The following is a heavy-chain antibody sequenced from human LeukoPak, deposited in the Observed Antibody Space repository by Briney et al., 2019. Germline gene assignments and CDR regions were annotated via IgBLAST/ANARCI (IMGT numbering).Heavy chain of an antibody. CDR3: ARERYQLLSGPAGSGTFDI. J-gene: IGHJ3*02. CDR1: GFTFSSYG. CDR2: IWYDGSNK. D-gene: IGHD2-2*01. Sequence: GGSLRLSCAASGFTFSSYGMHWVRQAPGKGLEWVAVIWYDGSNKYYADSVKGRLTISRDNSKNTLYLQMNSLRAEDTAVCYCARERYQLLSGPAGSGTFDIWGQGTMVTVSS. V-gene: IGHV3-33*01.